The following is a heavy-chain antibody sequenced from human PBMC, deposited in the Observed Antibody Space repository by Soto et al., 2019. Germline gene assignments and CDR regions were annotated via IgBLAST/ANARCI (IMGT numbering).Heavy chain of an antibody. CDR3: ARELRTLDRGVTYSMAV. CDR2: ISSSGSIR. D-gene: IGHD3-10*01. V-gene: IGHV3-48*03. CDR1: GFTYGAYE. Sequence: EVQLVESGGGLVQPGGSLRLSCVVSGFTYGAYEMNWVRQAPGKVLEWVAYISSSGSIRYYADSVQGRFTISRDNANNSVFLQMNSLRAEDTAVYYCARELRTLDRGVTYSMAVWGQGTTVTVT. J-gene: IGHJ6*02.